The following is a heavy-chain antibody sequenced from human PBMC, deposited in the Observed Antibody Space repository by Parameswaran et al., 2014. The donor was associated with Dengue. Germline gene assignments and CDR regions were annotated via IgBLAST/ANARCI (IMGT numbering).Heavy chain of an antibody. D-gene: IGHD5-24*01. J-gene: IGHJ6*02. V-gene: IGHV3-23*01. CDR2: ISGSGGST. CDR3: AKARRAGVNYYYGMDV. Sequence: RWIRQPPGKGLEWVSAISGSGGSTYYADSVKGRFTISRDNSKNTLYLQMNSLRAEDTAVYYCAKARRAGVNYYYGMDVWGQGTTVTVSS.